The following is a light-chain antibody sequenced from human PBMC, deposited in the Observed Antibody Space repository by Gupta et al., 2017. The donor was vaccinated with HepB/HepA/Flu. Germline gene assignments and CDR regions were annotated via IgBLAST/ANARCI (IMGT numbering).Light chain of an antibody. CDR3: EAWDDSLSGPV. J-gene: IGLJ2*01. CDR1: NSNIGSNT. Sequence: QSLVTQPPSASGTPCGRVTISCSGRNSNIGSNTVNWYQQVPGTAPKLLIYSNNQRPSGVPDRFSGSKSGTSASLDITGLQSGEEAAYYCEAWDDSLSGPVFGGGTKLTVL. V-gene: IGLV1-44*01. CDR2: SNN.